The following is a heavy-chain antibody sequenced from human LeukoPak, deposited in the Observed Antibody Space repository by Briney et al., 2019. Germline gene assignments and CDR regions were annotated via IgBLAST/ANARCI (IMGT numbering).Heavy chain of an antibody. V-gene: IGHV4-34*01. D-gene: IGHD3-10*01. Sequence: SETLSLTCAVYGESFSGYFWSWIRQPPGKGLEWIGEIDHSGYTNYNPSLKSRVTISVDTSKKQFSLRLNSVTAADTAVYYCARIWPDLWGRGTLVTVSS. J-gene: IGHJ2*01. CDR3: ARIWPDL. CDR1: GESFSGYF. CDR2: IDHSGYT.